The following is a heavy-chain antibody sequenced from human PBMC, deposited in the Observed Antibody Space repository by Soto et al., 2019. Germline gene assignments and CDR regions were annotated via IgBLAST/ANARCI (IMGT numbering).Heavy chain of an antibody. CDR3: AMVDLYVTPTPQDV. CDR2: ISAYNGNT. D-gene: IGHD3-16*01. V-gene: IGHV1-18*01. CDR1: GYTFSSYA. Sequence: ASVKVSCKASGYTFSSYAISWVRQAPGQGLEWMGWISAYNGNTNYAQKLQGRVTMTTDTSTSTAYMELRSLRSDDTAVYYCAMVDLYVTPTPQDVWGQGTTVTVSS. J-gene: IGHJ6*02.